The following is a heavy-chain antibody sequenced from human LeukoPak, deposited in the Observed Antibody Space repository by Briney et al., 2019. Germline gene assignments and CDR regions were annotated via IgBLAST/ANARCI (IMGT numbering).Heavy chain of an antibody. Sequence: GGSLRLSCAASGFTFSSYGMHWVRQAPGKGLEWVAVISYDGSNKYYADSVKGRLTISRDNSKNTLYLQMNSLRAEDTAVYYCARDIEMATILDYWGQGTLVTVSS. V-gene: IGHV3-30*03. CDR1: GFTFSSYG. CDR2: ISYDGSNK. CDR3: ARDIEMATILDY. J-gene: IGHJ4*02. D-gene: IGHD5-24*01.